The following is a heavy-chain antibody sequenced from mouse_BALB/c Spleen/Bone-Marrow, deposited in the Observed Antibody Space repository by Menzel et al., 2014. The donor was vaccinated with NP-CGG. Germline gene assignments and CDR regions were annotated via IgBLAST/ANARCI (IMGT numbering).Heavy chain of an antibody. D-gene: IGHD2-2*01. CDR1: GYTFTSYW. J-gene: IGHJ2*01. CDR3: ARWLPFDY. CDR2: INPSNGRT. Sequence: VQLQQSGAELVKPGASAKLSCKASGYTFTSYWMHWVKRRPGRGLEWIGEINPSNGRTNYNEKFKSKATLTVDKSSSTAYMQLSSLTSEDSAVYYCARWLPFDYWGQGTTLTVSS. V-gene: IGHV1S81*02.